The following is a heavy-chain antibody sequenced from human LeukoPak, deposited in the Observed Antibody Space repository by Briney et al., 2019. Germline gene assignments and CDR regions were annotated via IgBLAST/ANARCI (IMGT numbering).Heavy chain of an antibody. J-gene: IGHJ4*02. CDR1: GGSISGHY. V-gene: IGHV4-59*11. CDR2: IHYSGRA. CDR3: ATQQYYYGSPMAY. Sequence: SETLSLTCSVSGGSISGHYWTWVRQPPGKGLEWIGQIHYSGRADYNPSLKSRITMSVDTSKNQFSLKLSSVTAADTAVYYCATQQYYYGSPMAYWGQGTLVTVSS. D-gene: IGHD3-10*01.